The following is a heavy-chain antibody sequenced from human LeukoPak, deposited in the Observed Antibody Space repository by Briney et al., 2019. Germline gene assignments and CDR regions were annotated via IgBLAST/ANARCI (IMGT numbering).Heavy chain of an antibody. V-gene: IGHV3-30-3*01. CDR2: IAYDGINK. J-gene: IGHJ6*03. CDR1: GFTFSTYA. Sequence: HPGGSLRLSCAASGFTFSTYAMHWVRQAPGKGLEWVAVIAYDGINKDYADSVKGRFTISRDNSKNTLYLQMNSLRAEDTAVYYCAKGVGGSASYYYMDVWGKGTTVTVSS. D-gene: IGHD3-10*01. CDR3: AKGVGGSASYYYMDV.